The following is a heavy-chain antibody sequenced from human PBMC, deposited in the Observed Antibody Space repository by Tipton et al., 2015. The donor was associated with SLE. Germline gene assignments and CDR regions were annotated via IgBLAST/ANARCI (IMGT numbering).Heavy chain of an antibody. V-gene: IGHV4-59*08. Sequence: TLSLTCNVSGGSISSYYWSWIRQPPGKGLQWIGYIYYSGSTNYNPSLKSRVTISVDTSKNQFSLKLSSVTAADTAVYYCARQPVVDAFDIWGQGTMVTVSS. CDR2: IYYSGST. CDR1: GGSISSYY. J-gene: IGHJ3*02. D-gene: IGHD4-23*01. CDR3: ARQPVVDAFDI.